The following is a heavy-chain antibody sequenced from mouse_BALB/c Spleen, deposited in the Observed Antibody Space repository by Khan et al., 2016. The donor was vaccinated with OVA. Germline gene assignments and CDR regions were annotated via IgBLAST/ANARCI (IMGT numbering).Heavy chain of an antibody. Sequence: QVQLKQSGAELARPGASVKMSCKASGYTFTSYTIHWIKLRPGQGLEWIGFINPSNGYTNYNQKFKDKATLTADKSSTTVYMQLSSLTSDDSAVYNCVRDGAYHRNDGWFAYWGPGTLGTVSA. CDR3: VRDGAYHRNDGWFAY. D-gene: IGHD2-14*01. CDR2: INPSNGYT. CDR1: GYTFTSYT. J-gene: IGHJ3*01. V-gene: IGHV1-4*01.